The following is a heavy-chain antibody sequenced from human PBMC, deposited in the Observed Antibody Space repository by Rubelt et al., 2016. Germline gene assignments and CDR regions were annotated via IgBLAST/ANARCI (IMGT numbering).Heavy chain of an antibody. J-gene: IGHJ4*02. CDR3: ARDRAYGGSDY. D-gene: IGHD4-23*01. Sequence: EVQLLESGGGLVQPGGSLRLSCAASGFTVSTNYMHWVRQAPGTGLVWVSRINSAGSSTSYADSVKGRFTISRDNAKNTLYLQMNGLRADDTAIYYWARDRAYGGSDYGGQGTLVTVPS. CDR1: GFTVSTNY. CDR2: INSAGSST. V-gene: IGHV3-74*02.